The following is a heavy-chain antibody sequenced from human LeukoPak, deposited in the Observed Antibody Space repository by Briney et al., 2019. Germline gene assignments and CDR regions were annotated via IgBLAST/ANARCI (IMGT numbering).Heavy chain of an antibody. D-gene: IGHD5-24*01. CDR2: INHSGST. CDR1: GGSITNTNY. J-gene: IGHJ4*02. V-gene: IGHV4-4*02. Sequence: SGTLSLTCGVSGGSITNTNYWTWVRQPPGKGLEWIGEINHSGSTNYNPSLKSRLTISVDTSKNQFSLRVNSVTAADTAVYYCARGGWLPRWGQGTLVTVSS. CDR3: ARGGWLPR.